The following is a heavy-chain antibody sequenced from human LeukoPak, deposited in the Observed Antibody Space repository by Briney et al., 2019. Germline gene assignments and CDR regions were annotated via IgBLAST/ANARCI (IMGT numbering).Heavy chain of an antibody. CDR3: ARDSSTYYFDSRAFDI. Sequence: GGSLRLSCAASGFTFSSFWMSWVRQAPGKGLEWVANIKQDGGDKQSVDSVKGRFTISRDNAKNSLFLQMNSLRAEDTAVYYCARDSSTYYFDSRAFDIWGQGTPVTVSS. J-gene: IGHJ3*02. CDR2: IKQDGGDK. CDR1: GFTFSSFW. V-gene: IGHV3-7*04. D-gene: IGHD3-22*01.